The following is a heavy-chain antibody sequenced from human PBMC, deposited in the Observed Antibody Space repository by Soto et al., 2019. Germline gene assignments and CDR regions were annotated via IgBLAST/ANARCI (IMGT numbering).Heavy chain of an antibody. D-gene: IGHD2-2*01. Sequence: EVQLVESGGGLVQPGGSLRLSCAASGFTFSSYSMNWVRQAPGKWLEWVSYISSTSVAIYYADSLKGRFTISRDNAKNSLYLQMNSLRAEDTAVYYCARGILPGAISYFDYCGQGTLFTVSS. CDR2: ISSTSVAI. CDR1: GFTFSSYS. J-gene: IGHJ4*02. V-gene: IGHV3-48*01. CDR3: ARGILPGAISYFDY.